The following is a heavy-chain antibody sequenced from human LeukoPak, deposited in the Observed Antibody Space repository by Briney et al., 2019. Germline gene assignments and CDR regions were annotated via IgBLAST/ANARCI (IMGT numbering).Heavy chain of an antibody. V-gene: IGHV4-39*01. D-gene: IGHD6-19*01. J-gene: IGHJ3*02. Sequence: PSETLSLTCTVSGGSISSSSYYWGWIRQPPGKGLEWSGSIYYSGSTYYNPSLKSRVTISVDTSKNQFSLKLSSVTAADTAVYYCARAVVAVAGTVGAFDIWGQGTMVTVSS. CDR2: IYYSGST. CDR1: GGSISSSSYY. CDR3: ARAVVAVAGTVGAFDI.